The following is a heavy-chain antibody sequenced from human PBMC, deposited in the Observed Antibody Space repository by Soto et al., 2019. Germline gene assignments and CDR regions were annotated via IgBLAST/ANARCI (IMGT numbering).Heavy chain of an antibody. CDR1: GGSISSGDYY. Sequence: SETLSLTCTVSGGSISSGDYYWSWIRQPPGKGLEWIGYIYYSGSTYYNPSLKSRVTISVDTSKNQFSLKLSSVTAADTAVYYCARDRGYCSGGSCYSTSHYYGMDVWGQGTTVTV. V-gene: IGHV4-30-4*01. D-gene: IGHD2-15*01. CDR3: ARDRGYCSGGSCYSTSHYYGMDV. CDR2: IYYSGST. J-gene: IGHJ6*02.